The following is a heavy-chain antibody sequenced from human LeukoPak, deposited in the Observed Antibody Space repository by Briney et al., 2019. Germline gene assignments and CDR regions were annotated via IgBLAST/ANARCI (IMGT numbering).Heavy chain of an antibody. D-gene: IGHD4-17*01. Sequence: GASVKVSCKASGYTFTSYGISWVRQAPGQGLEWMGWISAYNGNTNYAQKLQGRVTMTTDTSTSTAYMELRSLRSDDTAVYYCARDGDYVIPHYYYGMDVWGQGTTVTVSS. J-gene: IGHJ6*02. CDR3: ARDGDYVIPHYYYGMDV. CDR1: GYTFTSYG. V-gene: IGHV1-18*01. CDR2: ISAYNGNT.